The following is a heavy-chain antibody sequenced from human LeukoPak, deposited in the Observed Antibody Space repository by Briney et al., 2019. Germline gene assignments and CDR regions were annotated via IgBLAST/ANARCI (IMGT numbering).Heavy chain of an antibody. CDR2: VDPSGDIA. J-gene: IGHJ4*02. CDR3: ARDSSGVRGFDH. D-gene: IGHD6-6*01. Sequence: GASVKVSCKTSGYTFIHYYMHWVRQASGEGFEWMGIVDPSGDIATYAQKFQGRVTLTTDTSTSTFYMELSSLRSEDTAIYYCARDSSGVRGFDHWGQGTPVTVSS. CDR1: GYTFIHYY. V-gene: IGHV1-46*01.